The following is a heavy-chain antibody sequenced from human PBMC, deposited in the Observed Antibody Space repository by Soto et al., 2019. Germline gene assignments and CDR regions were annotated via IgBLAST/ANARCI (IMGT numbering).Heavy chain of an antibody. D-gene: IGHD3-9*01. CDR3: ARGEQRVRPRYFDWQYDYYGMDV. CDR2: IWYDGSNK. Sequence: PGGSLRLSCAASGFTFSSYGMHWVRQAPGKGLEWVAVIWYDGSNKYYADSVKGRFTISRDNSKNTLYLQMNSLRAEDTAVYYCARGEQRVRPRYFDWQYDYYGMDVWGQRTTVTVSS. V-gene: IGHV3-33*01. CDR1: GFTFSSYG. J-gene: IGHJ6*02.